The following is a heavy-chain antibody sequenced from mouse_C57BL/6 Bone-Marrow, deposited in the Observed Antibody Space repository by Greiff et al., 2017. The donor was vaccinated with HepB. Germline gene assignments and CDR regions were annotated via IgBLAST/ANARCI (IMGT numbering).Heavy chain of an antibody. CDR3: ARDPQIYYGYGRAMDY. Sequence: VQLKESGPGLVKPSQSLSLTCSVPGYSITSGYYWNWIRQFPGNKLEWMGYISYDGSNNYKPSLKNRISITRDTSKNQFFLKLNSVTTEDTATYYCARDPQIYYGYGRAMDYWGQGTSVTVSS. D-gene: IGHD2-2*01. CDR1: GYSITSGYY. V-gene: IGHV3-6*01. CDR2: ISYDGSN. J-gene: IGHJ4*01.